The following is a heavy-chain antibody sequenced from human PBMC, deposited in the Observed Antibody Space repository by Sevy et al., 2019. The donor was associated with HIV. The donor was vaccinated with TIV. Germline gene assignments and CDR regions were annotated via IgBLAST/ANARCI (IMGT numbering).Heavy chain of an antibody. CDR2: IDGKGRST. CDR3: AKTVNSGGGVVPAANYYYCGMDV. J-gene: IGHJ6*02. Sequence: GGSLRLSCAASGFTFSSYAMSWVRQAPGKGLEWVSAIDGKGRSTHYADSVKGRFTISRDNSKNTLYLQMNSLRAEDTAVYYCAKTVNSGGGVVPAANYYYCGMDVWGQGTTVTVSS. D-gene: IGHD2-2*01. V-gene: IGHV3-23*01. CDR1: GFTFSSYA.